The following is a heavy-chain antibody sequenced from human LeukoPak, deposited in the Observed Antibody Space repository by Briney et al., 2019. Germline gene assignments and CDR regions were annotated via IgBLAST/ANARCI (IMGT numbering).Heavy chain of an antibody. CDR1: GGSISSSSYY. J-gene: IGHJ5*02. D-gene: IGHD3-22*01. Sequence: PSETLSLTCTVSGGSISSSSYYWGRIRQPPGKGLEWIGSIYYSGSTYYNPSLKSRVTISVDTSKNQFSLKLSSVTAADTAVYYCASAFNYYDSSGGFDPWGQGTLVTVSS. V-gene: IGHV4-39*01. CDR3: ASAFNYYDSSGGFDP. CDR2: IYYSGST.